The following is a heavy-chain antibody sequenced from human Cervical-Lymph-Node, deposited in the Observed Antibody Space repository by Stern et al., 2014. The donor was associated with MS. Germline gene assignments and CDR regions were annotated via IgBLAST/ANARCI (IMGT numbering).Heavy chain of an antibody. CDR1: GYNFGDYW. CDR3: ARHQPAATFAMDV. J-gene: IGHJ6*02. V-gene: IGHV5-51*01. CDR2: IFPADSDS. Sequence: VQLVQSGAEVKKPGESLKISCKGSGYNFGDYWIGWVRQKPGKGLEWMGTIFPADSDSRYSPSVEGQVTISADESISTAFLQSSSLKASDTGIYYCARHQPAATFAMDVWGQGTTVIVSS. D-gene: IGHD2-2*01.